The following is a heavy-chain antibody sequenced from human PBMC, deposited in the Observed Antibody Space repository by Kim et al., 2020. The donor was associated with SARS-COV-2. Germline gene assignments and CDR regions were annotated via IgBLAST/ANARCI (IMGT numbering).Heavy chain of an antibody. J-gene: IGHJ6*02. CDR3: ARDSGPPSAPGELPPPNYYYYGMDV. V-gene: IGHV1-46*01. D-gene: IGHD1-26*01. CDR2: INPSGGST. CDR1: GYTFTSYY. Sequence: ASVKVSCKASGYTFTSYYMHWVRQAPGQGLEWMGIINPSGGSTSYAQKFQGRVTMPRDTSTSTVYMELTSLRSEDTAVYYCARDSGPPSAPGELPPPNYYYYGMDVWGQGTTVTVAS.